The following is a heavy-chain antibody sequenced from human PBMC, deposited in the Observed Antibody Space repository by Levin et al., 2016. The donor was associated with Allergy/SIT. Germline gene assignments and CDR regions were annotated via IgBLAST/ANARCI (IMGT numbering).Heavy chain of an antibody. CDR1: GGSFSGYY. V-gene: IGHV4-34*01. J-gene: IGHJ5*02. CDR3: ARGVPAAITSWFDP. CDR2: INHSGST. D-gene: IGHD2-2*02. Sequence: SETLSLTCAVYGGSFSGYYWSWIRQPPGKGLEWIGEINHSGSTNYNPSLKSRVTISVDTSKNQFSLKLSSVTAADTAVYYCARGVPAAITSWFDPWGQGTLVTVSS.